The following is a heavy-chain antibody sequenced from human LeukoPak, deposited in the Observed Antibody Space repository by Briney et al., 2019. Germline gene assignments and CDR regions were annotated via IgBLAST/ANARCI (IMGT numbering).Heavy chain of an antibody. CDR3: AKDTYYDILTGYPPIDY. Sequence: GGSLRLSCAASGFTFSSSAMSWVRQAPGKGLEWVSAISNNGGYTYYADSVQGRFTISRDNSKSTLCLQMNSLRAEDTAVYYCAKDTYYDILTGYPPIDYWGQGTLVTVSS. V-gene: IGHV3-23*01. D-gene: IGHD3-9*01. J-gene: IGHJ4*02. CDR1: GFTFSSSA. CDR2: ISNNGGYT.